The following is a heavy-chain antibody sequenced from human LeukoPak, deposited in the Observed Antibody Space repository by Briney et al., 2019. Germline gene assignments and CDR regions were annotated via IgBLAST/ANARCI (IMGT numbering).Heavy chain of an antibody. CDR2: INHSGST. CDR3: ARVSRGPRTYSSRPPNYYYYMDV. V-gene: IGHV4-34*01. J-gene: IGHJ6*03. CDR1: GGSFSGYY. Sequence: SETLSLTCAVYGGSFSGYYWSWIRQPPGKGLEWIGEINHSGSTNYNPSLKSRVTISVDTSKNQFSLKLSSVTAADTAVYYCARVSRGPRTYSSRPPNYYYYMDVWGKGTTVTVSS. D-gene: IGHD6-13*01.